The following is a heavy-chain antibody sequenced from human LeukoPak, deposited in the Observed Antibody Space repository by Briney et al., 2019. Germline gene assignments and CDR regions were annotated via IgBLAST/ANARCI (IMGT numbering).Heavy chain of an antibody. CDR2: ISGTGGST. D-gene: IGHD6-19*01. CDR3: AQGDSGWYGGVFDY. Sequence: PGGSLRLSCAASGFTFSSYAMSWVRQAPGKGLEWVLAISGTGGSTYYADSVKGRFTISRDNSKNTLYLQMNSLRAEDTAIYYCAQGDSGWYGGVFDYWGQGTLVTVSS. J-gene: IGHJ4*02. V-gene: IGHV3-23*01. CDR1: GFTFSSYA.